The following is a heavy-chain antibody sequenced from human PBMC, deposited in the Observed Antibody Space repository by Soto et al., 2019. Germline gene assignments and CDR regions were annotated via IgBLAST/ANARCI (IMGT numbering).Heavy chain of an antibody. D-gene: IGHD3-16*01. V-gene: IGHV3-48*04. Sequence: PGGSLRLSCAASGFTFSGHSLNWIRQAPGKGLEWIAYMTASGVTMYADSVKGRFTISRDNAKNSLYLQMDSLRVEDTAVYYCGREGGGSTFAFDSWGQGTLVTVSS. CDR1: GFTFSGHS. CDR2: MTASGVTM. J-gene: IGHJ4*02. CDR3: GREGGGSTFAFDS.